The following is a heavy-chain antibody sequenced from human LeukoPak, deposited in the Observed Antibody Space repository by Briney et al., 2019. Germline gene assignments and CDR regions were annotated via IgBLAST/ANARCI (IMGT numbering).Heavy chain of an antibody. CDR2: INWNSGSI. Sequence: RAGGSLRLSCITSGFIFDDFGMAWVRQRPGKGLEWVSNINWNSGSIGYADSVKGRFTISRDNSKNMMYLQMNSLRAEDTAVYHCARIDCSGGSCRQYYYYGMDVWGQGTTVTVSS. J-gene: IGHJ6*02. CDR3: ARIDCSGGSCRQYYYYGMDV. CDR1: GFIFDDFG. V-gene: IGHV3-20*01. D-gene: IGHD2-15*01.